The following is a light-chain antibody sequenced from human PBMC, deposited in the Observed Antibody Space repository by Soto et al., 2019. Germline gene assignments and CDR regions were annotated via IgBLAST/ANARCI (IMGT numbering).Light chain of an antibody. CDR1: NIASKS. J-gene: IGLJ2*01. V-gene: IGLV3-21*04. CDR2: YDS. CDR3: QLWDSSSDHVV. Sequence: SYELTQPPSVSVAPGKTARITCGGNNIASKSVHWYQQKPGQAPVLVIYYDSDRPSGIPERFSGSNSGNTATLTISRVEAGDEADYYCQLWDSSSDHVVFGGGTKVTVL.